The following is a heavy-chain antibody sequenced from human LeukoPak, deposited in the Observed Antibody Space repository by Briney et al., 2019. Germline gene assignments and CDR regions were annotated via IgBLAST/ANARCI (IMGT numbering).Heavy chain of an antibody. J-gene: IGHJ5*02. V-gene: IGHV3-23*01. Sequence: PGGSLRLSCVASGFTFSSYWMTWVRQAPGKGLEWVSAISGSGGSTYYADSVKGRFTISRDNSKNTLYLQMNSLRAEDTAVYYCAKDSRDILTGYYNWFDPWGQGTLVTVSS. D-gene: IGHD3-9*01. CDR1: GFTFSSYW. CDR3: AKDSRDILTGYYNWFDP. CDR2: ISGSGGST.